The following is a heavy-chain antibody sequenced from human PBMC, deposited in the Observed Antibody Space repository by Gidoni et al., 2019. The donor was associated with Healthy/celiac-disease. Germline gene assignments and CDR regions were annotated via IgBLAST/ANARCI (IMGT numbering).Heavy chain of an antibody. D-gene: IGHD3-10*01. Sequence: QVQLQESGPGLVKPSQTLSLTCTVSGGSISSGSYYWSWIRQPAGKGLEWIGRIYTSGSTNYNPSLKSRVTISVDTSKNQSSLKLSSVTAADTAVYYCARGETGSYYLHFFDYWGQGTLVTVSS. CDR2: IYTSGST. V-gene: IGHV4-61*02. J-gene: IGHJ4*02. CDR1: GGSISSGSYY. CDR3: ARGETGSYYLHFFDY.